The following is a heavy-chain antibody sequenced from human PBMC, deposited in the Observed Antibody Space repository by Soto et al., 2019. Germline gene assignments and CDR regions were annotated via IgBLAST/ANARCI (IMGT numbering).Heavy chain of an antibody. V-gene: IGHV4-34*01. Sequence: SETLSLTCAVYGEALSNYYWSWIRQPPGKGLEWIGEITHSGSTNYNPSLESRVTISADTSKNQFSMKMRSVTAADTAVYYCTRRGAARPWLWGQGPPATVSS. CDR2: ITHSGST. CDR1: GEALSNYY. D-gene: IGHD6-6*01. J-gene: IGHJ4*02. CDR3: TRRGAARPWL.